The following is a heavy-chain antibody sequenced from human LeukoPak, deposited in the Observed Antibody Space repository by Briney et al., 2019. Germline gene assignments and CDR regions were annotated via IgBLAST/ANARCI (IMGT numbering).Heavy chain of an antibody. V-gene: IGHV3-23*01. CDR3: AKCWLKNSSGYYYNY. CDR1: GFTFSSYA. CDR2: ISGSGGST. Sequence: GGSLRLSCAASGFTFSSYAMSWVRQAPGKGLEWVSAISGSGGSTYYADSVKGRFTISRDNSKNTLYLQMNSLRDEDTAVYYCAKCWLKNSSGYYYNYWGQGTLVTVSS. J-gene: IGHJ4*02. D-gene: IGHD3-22*01.